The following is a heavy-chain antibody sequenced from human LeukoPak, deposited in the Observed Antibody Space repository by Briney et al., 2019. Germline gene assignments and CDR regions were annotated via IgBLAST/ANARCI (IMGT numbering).Heavy chain of an antibody. V-gene: IGHV1-2*02. D-gene: IGHD3-10*01. CDR2: IYPYTGAT. CDR3: ARDGPAQMVDFDY. CDR1: GYTFSDTGWY. Sequence: ASVKVSCKASGYTFSDTGWYLYWLRQAPGQGLECMGWIYPYTGATHYAQKFQSRVAMTRDTSISTAYMESRLRPDDTAVYYCARDGPAQMVDFDYWGQGTLVTVSS. J-gene: IGHJ4*02.